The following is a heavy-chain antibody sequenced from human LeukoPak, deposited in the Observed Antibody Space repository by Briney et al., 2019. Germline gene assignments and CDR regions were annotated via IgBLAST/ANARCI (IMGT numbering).Heavy chain of an antibody. D-gene: IGHD4-11*01. CDR1: GFTFSRYG. CDR2: ISTDASST. J-gene: IGHJ4*02. V-gene: IGHV3-74*01. Sequence: GGSLRLSCAASGFTFSRYGMNWVRQAPGKGLEWVSRISTDASSTTYADSVKGRFTISRDNAKDTLYLQMNSLRAEDTAVYYCTGHHQAYSRTYWGQGTLVTVSS. CDR3: TGHHQAYSRTY.